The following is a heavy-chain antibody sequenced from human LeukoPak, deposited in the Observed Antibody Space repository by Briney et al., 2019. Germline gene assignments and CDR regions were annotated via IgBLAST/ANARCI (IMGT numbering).Heavy chain of an antibody. CDR3: ARDFHDRYDY. Sequence: GGSLRLSCAASGFTFSSYAMHWVRQAPGKGLEGVAVISYDGSNKYYADSVKGRFTISRDNSKNTLYLQMNSLRAEDTAVYYCARDFHDRYDYWGQGPLVTVSS. D-gene: IGHD3-3*01. J-gene: IGHJ4*02. V-gene: IGHV3-30*04. CDR2: ISYDGSNK. CDR1: GFTFSSYA.